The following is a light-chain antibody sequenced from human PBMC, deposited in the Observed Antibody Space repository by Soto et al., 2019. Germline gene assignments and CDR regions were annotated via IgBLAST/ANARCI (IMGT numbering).Light chain of an antibody. Sequence: QSVLTQPASVSGSPGQSITLSCTGTSSDVGAYSYVSWYQQHPGKAPKLMIYDVNDRPSGVSNRFSGSKSGNTASLTISGLQAEDEADYYCTSYTISNTYVFGTGTQLTVL. J-gene: IGLJ1*01. CDR2: DVN. CDR3: TSYTISNTYV. V-gene: IGLV2-14*01. CDR1: SSDVGAYSY.